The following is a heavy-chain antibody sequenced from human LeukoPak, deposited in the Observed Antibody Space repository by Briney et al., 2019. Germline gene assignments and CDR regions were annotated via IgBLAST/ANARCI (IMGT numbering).Heavy chain of an antibody. Sequence: GGSLRLSCAASGFTLSSYWMHWVRQAPGKGLVWVSRINSDGSSTSYADSVKGRFTISRDNAKNTLDLQMNSLRAEDTAVYYCARDLPSYYDSSGDAFDIWGQGTMVTVSS. V-gene: IGHV3-74*01. J-gene: IGHJ3*02. D-gene: IGHD3-22*01. CDR2: INSDGSST. CDR3: ARDLPSYYDSSGDAFDI. CDR1: GFTLSSYW.